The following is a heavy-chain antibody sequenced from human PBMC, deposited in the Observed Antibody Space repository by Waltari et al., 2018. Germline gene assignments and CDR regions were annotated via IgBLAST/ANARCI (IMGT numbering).Heavy chain of an antibody. D-gene: IGHD1-26*01. Sequence: EVQLLASGGGLVQPGGSLRLSCAASGFTFSSHAMRWVRQAPGKGLEWVSAISGSGGSTYYADSVKGRFTISRDNSKNTLYLQMNSLRAEDTAVYYCAKVYSGSYYNGMDVWGQGTTVTVSS. V-gene: IGHV3-23*01. CDR1: GFTFSSHA. CDR2: ISGSGGST. CDR3: AKVYSGSYYNGMDV. J-gene: IGHJ6*02.